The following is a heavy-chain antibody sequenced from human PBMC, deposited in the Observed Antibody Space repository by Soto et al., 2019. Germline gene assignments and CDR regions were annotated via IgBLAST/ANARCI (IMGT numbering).Heavy chain of an antibody. J-gene: IGHJ4*02. CDR3: ARDLGIGSSGPFDY. CDR2: IYHSGNT. CDR1: GDSITDYY. V-gene: IGHV4-59*01. D-gene: IGHD6-13*01. Sequence: QVQLQESGPGLVKPSETLSLTCTVSGDSITDYYWSWIRQAPGKGLEWIGFIYHSGNTNYKSSRKGRVTMSMDTSKSQFFLKLTSVTAADTAVYYCARDLGIGSSGPFDYWGQGALVTVSS.